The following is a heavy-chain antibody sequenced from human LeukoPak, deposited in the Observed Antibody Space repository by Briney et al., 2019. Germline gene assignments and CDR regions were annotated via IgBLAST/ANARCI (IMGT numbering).Heavy chain of an antibody. J-gene: IGHJ5*02. Sequence: TGGSLRLSCAASGFTFSSYAMHWVRQAPGKGLEWVAVISYDGSNKYYADSVKGRFTISRDNSKNTLYLQMNSLRAEDTAVYYCAREFCSSTSCYGGGWFDPWGQGTLVTVSS. CDR1: GFTFSSYA. V-gene: IGHV3-30-3*01. D-gene: IGHD2-2*01. CDR2: ISYDGSNK. CDR3: AREFCSSTSCYGGGWFDP.